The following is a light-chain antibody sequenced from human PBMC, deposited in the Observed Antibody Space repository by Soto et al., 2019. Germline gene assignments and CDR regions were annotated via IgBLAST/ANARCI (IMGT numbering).Light chain of an antibody. CDR2: WAS. CDR1: QSVLYSSNNKNF. V-gene: IGKV4-1*01. CDR3: QQVYITPLT. Sequence: DIVMTQSPDSLAASLGERATINCKSSQSVLYSSNNKNFLAWYQQKPGQPPKLLIYWASTRESGVPDRFSGSGSGTDYDLPVSSLQGDDVACYYCQQVYITPLTFGGETKVEIK. J-gene: IGKJ4*01.